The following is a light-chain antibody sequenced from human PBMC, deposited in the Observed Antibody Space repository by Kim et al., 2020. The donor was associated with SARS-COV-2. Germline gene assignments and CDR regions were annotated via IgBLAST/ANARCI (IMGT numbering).Light chain of an antibody. CDR2: RDN. CDR1: SDNVGNQG. J-gene: IGLJ3*02. CDR3: SAWDSSLSAWV. Sequence: LTQPPSVSKGLRQTATLTYTGNSDNVGNQGAAWLQHPQGHPPKLLSYRDNNRPSGISERLSASRSGNTASLTITGLQPEDEADYYCSAWDSSLSAWVFGGGTQLTVL. V-gene: IGLV10-54*01.